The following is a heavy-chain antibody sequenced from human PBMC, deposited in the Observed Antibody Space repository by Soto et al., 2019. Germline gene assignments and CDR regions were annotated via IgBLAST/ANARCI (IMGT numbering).Heavy chain of an antibody. Sequence: QPGGSLRLSCAASGFTVTSNYMSWVRQAPGKGLEWVSVIYSGGGTYYADSVKGRFTISRDNSKNTLYLQMNSLRVEDTAVYYCARDWAYSTTQEFDSWGQGTLVTVSS. CDR2: IYSGGGT. CDR1: GFTVTSNY. J-gene: IGHJ4*02. D-gene: IGHD5-12*01. CDR3: ARDWAYSTTQEFDS. V-gene: IGHV3-66*01.